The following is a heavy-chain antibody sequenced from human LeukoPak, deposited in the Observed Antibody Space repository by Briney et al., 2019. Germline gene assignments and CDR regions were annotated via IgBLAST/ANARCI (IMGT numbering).Heavy chain of an antibody. Sequence: PGGSLRLSCAASGFTFSSYEMNWVRQAPGRGLEWVSYISSSGSTIYYADSVKGRFTISRDNAKNSLYLQMNSLRAEDTAVYYCARVLSLFYFDYWGQGTLVTVSS. CDR3: ARVLSLFYFDY. V-gene: IGHV3-48*03. CDR2: ISSSGSTI. CDR1: GFTFSSYE. J-gene: IGHJ4*02. D-gene: IGHD2-21*01.